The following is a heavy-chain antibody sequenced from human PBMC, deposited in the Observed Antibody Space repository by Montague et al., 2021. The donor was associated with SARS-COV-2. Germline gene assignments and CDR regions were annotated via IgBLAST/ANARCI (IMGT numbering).Heavy chain of an antibody. D-gene: IGHD4-17*01. J-gene: IGHJ5*02. CDR1: GGSFSNYY. CDR2: INHSGST. Sequence: SQTLSLTCAVYGGSFSNYYWSWIRQPPGKGLEWIGEINHSGSTNYNPSLKSRVTISVDTSKNQSSLKLSSVTAADTAVYYCARGGTVTTFFAPMLTWRYNWFDLWGQGTLVTVSS. CDR3: ARGGTVTTFFAPMLTWRYNWFDL. V-gene: IGHV4-34*01.